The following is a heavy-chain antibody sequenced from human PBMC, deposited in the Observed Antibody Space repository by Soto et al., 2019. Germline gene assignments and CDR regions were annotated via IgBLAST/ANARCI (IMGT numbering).Heavy chain of an antibody. CDR2: IIPIFGTA. Sequence: SVKVSGKASGVTFSSYAISWVRQAPGQGLEWMGGIIPIFGTANYAQKFQGRVTITADESTSTAYMELSSLRSEDTAVYYCARVGQQLAFDYWGQGTLVTVSS. V-gene: IGHV1-69*13. J-gene: IGHJ4*02. CDR3: ARVGQQLAFDY. CDR1: GVTFSSYA. D-gene: IGHD6-13*01.